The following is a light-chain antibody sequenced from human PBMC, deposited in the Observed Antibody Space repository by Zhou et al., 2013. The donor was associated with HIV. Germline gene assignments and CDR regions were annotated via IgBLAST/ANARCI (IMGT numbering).Light chain of an antibody. CDR1: QGIGND. CDR2: AAS. J-gene: IGKJ4*01. V-gene: IGKV1-6*01. Sequence: AIQMTQSPSSLSASVGDRVIITCRASQGIGNDLGWYQHQPGKAPKLLIYAASTLQSGVPSRFSGSESGTDFTLIISSLQPEDFATYYCQQTNTFPHTFGGGPRWRSN. CDR3: QQTNTFPHT.